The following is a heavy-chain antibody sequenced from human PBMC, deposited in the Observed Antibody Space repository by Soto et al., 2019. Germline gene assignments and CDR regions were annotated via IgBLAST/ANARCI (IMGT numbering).Heavy chain of an antibody. J-gene: IGHJ4*02. Sequence: PGGSLRLFCAASGFIFSSYSMSWVRQAPGKGLEWVSGFRTGGDDGTTYYADSEKGRFTISRDNSKNTLFLQMNSLRAEDTAIYYCAKKVNSGPGSQYFDYWGQGTLVTVSS. V-gene: IGHV3-23*01. CDR1: GFIFSSYS. D-gene: IGHD3-10*01. CDR3: AKKVNSGPGSQYFDY. CDR2: FRTGGDDGTT.